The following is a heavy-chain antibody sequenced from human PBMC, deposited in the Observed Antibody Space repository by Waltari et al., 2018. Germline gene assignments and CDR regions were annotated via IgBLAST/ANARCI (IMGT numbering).Heavy chain of an antibody. V-gene: IGHV4-38-2*01. D-gene: IGHD3-10*02. CDR3: TRGILFSGYMDV. CDR1: DSSISSASY. J-gene: IGHJ6*03. Sequence: QVQLQESGPGLLKPSATLSLTCAVPDSSISSASYLGWLRQPPGRGLEWIGRFYQRWSKYYKPSLKSRVTISVDTSRNQFSLRLSSVTAADTAVYYCTRGILFSGYMDVWGKGTTVIVSS. CDR2: FYQRWSK.